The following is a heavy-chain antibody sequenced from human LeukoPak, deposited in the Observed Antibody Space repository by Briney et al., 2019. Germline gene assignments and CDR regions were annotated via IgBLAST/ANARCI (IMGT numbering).Heavy chain of an antibody. V-gene: IGHV4-59*11. D-gene: IGHD1-26*01. J-gene: IGHJ6*03. CDR3: ARVVTYYYYMDV. CDR1: GGSISSHY. CDR2: IYYSGST. Sequence: SETLSLTCTVSGGSISSHYWSWIRQPPGKGLEWIWYIYYSGSTNYNPSLKSRVTISVDTSKDQFSLKLSSVTAADTAVYYCARVVTYYYYMDVWGKGTTVTVPS.